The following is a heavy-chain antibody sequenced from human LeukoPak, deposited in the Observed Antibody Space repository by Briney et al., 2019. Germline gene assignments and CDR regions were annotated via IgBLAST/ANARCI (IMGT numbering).Heavy chain of an antibody. V-gene: IGHV3-43D*03. CDR2: ISWDGGST. D-gene: IGHD6-13*01. CDR3: AKDGAAGTVYYYYYMDV. CDR1: GFTFDDYA. Sequence: PGGSLRLSCAASGFTFDDYAMHWVRQAPGKGLEWVSLISWDGGSTYYADSVKGRFTISRDNSKNSLYLQMNSLRAEDTALYYCAKDGAAGTVYYYYYMDVWGKGTTVTVSS. J-gene: IGHJ6*03.